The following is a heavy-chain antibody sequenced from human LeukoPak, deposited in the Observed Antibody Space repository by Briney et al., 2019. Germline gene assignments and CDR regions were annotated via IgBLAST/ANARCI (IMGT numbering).Heavy chain of an antibody. D-gene: IGHD3-16*01. CDR3: ARGDFGVTFGGVFDY. J-gene: IGHJ4*02. CDR2: IWYDGSNK. V-gene: IGHV3-33*01. Sequence: GGSLRLSCAASGFTFSTYGMHWVRKAPGKGLEWVAAIWYDGSNKFYADSVKGRFTISRDNSKNTMYLQMNSLRAEDTAVYYCARGDFGVTFGGVFDYWGQGTLVTVSS. CDR1: GFTFSTYG.